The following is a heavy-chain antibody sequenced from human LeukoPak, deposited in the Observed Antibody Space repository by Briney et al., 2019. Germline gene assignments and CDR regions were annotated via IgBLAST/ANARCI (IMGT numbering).Heavy chain of an antibody. CDR1: GFAFSSYA. CDR3: AKVPSYFYGSGSSLDY. V-gene: IGHV3-23*01. CDR2: LSGSGDST. J-gene: IGHJ4*02. Sequence: PGGSLRISCAPSGFAFSSYAMSWVRQAPGKGLEWVSSLSGSGDSTYYADSVKGRFTISRDNSKKTLYLQMNSLRAEDTAVYYCAKVPSYFYGSGSSLDYWGQGTLVTVSS. D-gene: IGHD3-10*01.